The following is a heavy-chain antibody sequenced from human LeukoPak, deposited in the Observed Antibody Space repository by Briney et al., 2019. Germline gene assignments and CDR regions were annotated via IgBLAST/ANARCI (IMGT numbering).Heavy chain of an antibody. CDR2: INSDGYSI. V-gene: IGHV3-74*01. Sequence: GGSLRLSCAASGFTFSSYWMHWVRQAPGKGPLWLARINSDGYSISYADSVKGRFTISRDNAKNTLYLQMNTLRAEDAAMYYCARAIAVAGTDSWGQGTLVTVSS. CDR1: GFTFSSYW. J-gene: IGHJ4*02. CDR3: ARAIAVAGTDS. D-gene: IGHD6-19*01.